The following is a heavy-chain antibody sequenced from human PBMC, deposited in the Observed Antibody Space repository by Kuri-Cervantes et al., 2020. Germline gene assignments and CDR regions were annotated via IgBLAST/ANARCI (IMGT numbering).Heavy chain of an antibody. J-gene: IGHJ4*02. V-gene: IGHV1-8*01. CDR1: GYTFTSYD. CDR3: ARLPRLYGSGSYYYFDY. CDR2: INPNSGGT. Sequence: ASVKVSCKASGYTFTSYDINWVRQATGQGLEWMGWINPNSGGTNYAQKFQGRVTMTRDTSTSTVYMELSSLRSEDTAVYYCARLPRLYGSGSYYYFDYWGQGTLVTVSS. D-gene: IGHD3-10*01.